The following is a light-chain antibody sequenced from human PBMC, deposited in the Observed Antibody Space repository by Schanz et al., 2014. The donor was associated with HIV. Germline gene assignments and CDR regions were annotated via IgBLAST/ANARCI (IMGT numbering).Light chain of an antibody. CDR3: QQYSDWPPST. CDR1: QSISNN. CDR2: GAF. V-gene: IGKV3-15*01. J-gene: IGKJ2*01. Sequence: EIVMTQSPGTLSVSPGERATLSCRASQSISNNLAWYQHKPGQAPRLLIYGAFTRATGIPDRFSGSGSGTDFTLTISRLEPEDFAVYYCQQYSDWPPSTFGQGTKVEIK.